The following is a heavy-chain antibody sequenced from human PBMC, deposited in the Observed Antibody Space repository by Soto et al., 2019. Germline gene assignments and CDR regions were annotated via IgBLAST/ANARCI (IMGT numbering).Heavy chain of an antibody. D-gene: IGHD1-26*01. J-gene: IGHJ6*02. Sequence: QVQLVQSGTEVKRPGDSVKVSCKASGYTFTGYYVHWVRQAPGPGLEWMGWINPNSGDTYLAQRFQGRVTMNRDTSIGTAYMELRGLPSDDPAEYYCAKGGAIVAAGTRVYLYNAMDVWGQGTTVTVSS. CDR1: GYTFTGYY. V-gene: IGHV1-2*02. CDR3: AKGGAIVAAGTRVYLYNAMDV. CDR2: INPNSGDT.